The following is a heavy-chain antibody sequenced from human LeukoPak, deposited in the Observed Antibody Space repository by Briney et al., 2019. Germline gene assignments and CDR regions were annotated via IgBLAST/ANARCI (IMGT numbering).Heavy chain of an antibody. CDR1: GYTFTNYY. J-gene: IGHJ4*02. CDR3: ARGGVGSKFPTFIDL. CDR2: ISTYNGNT. V-gene: IGHV1-18*04. D-gene: IGHD2/OR15-2a*01. Sequence: ASVKVSCKTSGYTFTNYYVHWVRQAPGQGLEWMGWISTYNGNTKYARKFQGRVTMTTDTSTRTAYMELWSLRSDDTAVYYCARGGVGSKFPTFIDLGGQGTLVTVSS.